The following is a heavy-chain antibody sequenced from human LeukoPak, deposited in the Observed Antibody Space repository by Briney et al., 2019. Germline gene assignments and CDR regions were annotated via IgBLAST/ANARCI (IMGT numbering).Heavy chain of an antibody. D-gene: IGHD4-17*01. V-gene: IGHV4-31*03. CDR3: ASGTSTVTESDAFDI. CDR2: IYYSGST. Sequence: PSETLSLTCTVSGGSISSGGYYWSWIRQHPGKGLEWIGYIYYSGSTYYNPSLKSRVTISVDTSKNQFSLKLSSVTAADTAVYYCASGTSTVTESDAFDIWGQGTMVTVSS. J-gene: IGHJ3*02. CDR1: GGSISSGGYY.